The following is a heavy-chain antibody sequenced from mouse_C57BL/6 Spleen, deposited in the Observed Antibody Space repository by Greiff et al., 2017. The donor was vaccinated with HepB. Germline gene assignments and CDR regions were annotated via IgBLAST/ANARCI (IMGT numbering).Heavy chain of an antibody. V-gene: IGHV1-80*01. CDR2: IYPGDGDT. D-gene: IGHD1-1*01. J-gene: IGHJ2*01. CDR1: GYAFSSYW. CDR3: ARKDCGSSYYFDY. Sequence: VQLVESGAELVKPGASVKISCKASGYAFSSYWMNWVKQRPGKGLEWIGQIYPGDGDTNYNGKFKGKATLTADKSTSTAYLQLSSLTSEDSAVYFCARKDCGSSYYFDYWGQGTTLTVSS.